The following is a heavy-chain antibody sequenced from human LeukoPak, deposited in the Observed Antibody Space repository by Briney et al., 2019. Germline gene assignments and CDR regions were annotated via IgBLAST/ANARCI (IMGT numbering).Heavy chain of an antibody. V-gene: IGHV2-70*04. CDR1: GLSLSTSGLR. D-gene: IGHD6-19*01. J-gene: IGHJ4*02. CDR2: IDWDDDK. CDR3: ARPHGTSGWYYLDY. Sequence: SGPALVKPTQTLTLTCTFSGLSLSTSGLRGSWIRRPPGKALEWLARIDWDDDKFYDTSLKTRLTISKDASKNQIVLTMTNMDPADTATYYCARPHGTSGWYYLDYWGQGILVTVSS.